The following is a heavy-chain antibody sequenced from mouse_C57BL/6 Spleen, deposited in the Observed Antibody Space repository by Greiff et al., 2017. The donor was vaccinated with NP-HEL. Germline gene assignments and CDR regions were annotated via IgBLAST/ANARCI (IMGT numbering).Heavy chain of an antibody. J-gene: IGHJ4*01. V-gene: IGHV1-53*01. CDR1: GYTFTSYW. D-gene: IGHD1-1*01. CDR3: ARYGGGYYGAMGY. CDR2: INPSNGGT. Sequence: QVQLQQSGTELVKPGASVKLSCKASGYTFTSYWMHWVKQRPGQGLEWIGNINPSNGGTNYNEKFKSKATLTVDKSSSTAYMQLSSLTSEDSAVYYCARYGGGYYGAMGYWGQGTSVTVSS.